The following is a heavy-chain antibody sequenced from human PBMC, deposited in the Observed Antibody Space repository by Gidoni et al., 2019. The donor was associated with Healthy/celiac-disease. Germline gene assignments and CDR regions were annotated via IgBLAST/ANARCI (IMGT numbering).Heavy chain of an antibody. CDR2: INHSGST. D-gene: IGHD6-19*01. Sequence: QVQLQQWGAGLLKPSETLSLTCAVYGGSFSGYYWSWIRQPPGKGLEWIGEINHSGSTNYNPSLKSRVTISVDTSKNQFSLKLSSVTAADTAVYYCARGRRGWYPYDAFDIWGQGTMVTVSS. J-gene: IGHJ3*02. V-gene: IGHV4-34*01. CDR1: GGSFSGYY. CDR3: ARGRRGWYPYDAFDI.